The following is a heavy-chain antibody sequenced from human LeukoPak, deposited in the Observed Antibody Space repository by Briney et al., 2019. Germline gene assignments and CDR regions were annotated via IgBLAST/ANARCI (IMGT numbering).Heavy chain of an antibody. D-gene: IGHD4-11*01. CDR2: VSGSGGST. V-gene: IGHV3-23*01. J-gene: IGHJ4*02. Sequence: PGGSLRLSCAASGFTFSSYAMSWVRQAPGKWLQWVSCVSGSGGSTYYADSVKGRFTISRDNSKNTLYLQMNSLRAEDTAVYYCAKDRGVYSKLRGFDYWGQGTLVTVSS. CDR1: GFTFSSYA. CDR3: AKDRGVYSKLRGFDY.